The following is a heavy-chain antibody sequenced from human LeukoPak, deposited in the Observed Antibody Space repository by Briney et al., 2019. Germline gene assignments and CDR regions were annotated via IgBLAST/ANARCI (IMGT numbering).Heavy chain of an antibody. D-gene: IGHD5-18*01. Sequence: GGSLRLSCAASGFTFSSYEMNWVRQAPGKGLEGVSCISNSGTAIYYADSVKGRFTISRDNAKSSLYLQMNSLRAEDTAVYYCARAGYSMDTEYFQHWGQGTLVTVSS. J-gene: IGHJ1*01. CDR3: ARAGYSMDTEYFQH. CDR1: GFTFSSYE. CDR2: ISNSGTAI. V-gene: IGHV3-48*03.